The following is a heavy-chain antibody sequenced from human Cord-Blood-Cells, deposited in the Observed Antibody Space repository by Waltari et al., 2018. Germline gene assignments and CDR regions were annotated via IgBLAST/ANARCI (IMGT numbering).Heavy chain of an antibody. Sequence: VQLVQAGAEVKKSGSEVKVSCKASGGTFSSYAISWVRQAPGQGLEWMGRIIPILGIANYAQKFQGRVTITADKSTSTAYMELSSLRSEDTAVYYCARERSSTSWFDPWGQGTLVTVSS. V-gene: IGHV1-69*09. D-gene: IGHD6-6*01. J-gene: IGHJ5*02. CDR3: ARERSSTSWFDP. CDR1: GGTFSSYA. CDR2: IIPILGIA.